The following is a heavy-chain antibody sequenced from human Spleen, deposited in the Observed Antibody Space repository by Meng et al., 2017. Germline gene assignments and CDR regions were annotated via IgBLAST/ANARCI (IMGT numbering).Heavy chain of an antibody. D-gene: IGHD6-13*01. CDR2: IDPKSGDT. CDR3: VRDEDISAAGKLFGDY. J-gene: IGHJ4*02. V-gene: IGHV1-2*06. Sequence: QVRLVQSGAKVKKPGASVKVSCKPSGYNFPDYWLHWVRRAPGQGLEWMGRIDPKSGDTHYAQSFQGRVTMTGDTSISTAYMELSGLRSDDTAMYYCVRDEDISAAGKLFGDYWGQGTLVTVSS. CDR1: GYNFPDYW.